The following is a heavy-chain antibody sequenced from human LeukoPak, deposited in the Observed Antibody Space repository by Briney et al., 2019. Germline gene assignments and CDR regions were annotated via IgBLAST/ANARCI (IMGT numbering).Heavy chain of an antibody. J-gene: IGHJ4*02. Sequence: GGSLRLSCAASGFTFSSYSMNWVRQAPGKGLEWVSSISSSSSYIYYADSVKGRFTISRDNAKNSLYLQMNSPTAEDTAVYYCARGEYGSGSYHIDYWGQGTLVTVSS. D-gene: IGHD3-10*01. CDR3: ARGEYGSGSYHIDY. CDR2: ISSSSSYI. V-gene: IGHV3-21*01. CDR1: GFTFSSYS.